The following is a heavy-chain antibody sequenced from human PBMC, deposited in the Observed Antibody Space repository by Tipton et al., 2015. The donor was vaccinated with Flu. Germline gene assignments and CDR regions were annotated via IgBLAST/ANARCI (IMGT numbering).Heavy chain of an antibody. Sequence: WGWIRQFPGKGLEWIGSIYWTANTYYSPSLNSRVTMSLDTSKTQFSLRMISVTAADTAVYYCARRGHYYDSSGYDAFDVWGQGTMVTVSS. CDR3: ARRGHYYDSSGYDAFDV. J-gene: IGHJ3*01. CDR2: IYWTANT. D-gene: IGHD3-22*01. V-gene: IGHV4-39*01.